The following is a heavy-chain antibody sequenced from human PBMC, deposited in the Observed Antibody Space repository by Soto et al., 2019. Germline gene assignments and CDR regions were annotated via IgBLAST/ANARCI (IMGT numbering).Heavy chain of an antibody. CDR1: GGSISTVGHY. D-gene: IGHD6-13*01. CDR3: ARDFPIAAAGTFNYYYYYGMDV. Sequence: SETLSLTCSVSGGSISTVGHYWTWIRQPPGKGLEWIGSIYHTGSTYYSKSLRSRLTMSVDTSKSQFSLRLSSVTAADTAVYYCARDFPIAAAGTFNYYYYYGMDVWGQGTTVTVSS. CDR2: IYHTGST. V-gene: IGHV4-31*03. J-gene: IGHJ6*02.